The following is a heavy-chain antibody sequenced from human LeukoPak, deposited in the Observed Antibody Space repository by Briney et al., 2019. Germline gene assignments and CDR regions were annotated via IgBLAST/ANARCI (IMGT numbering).Heavy chain of an antibody. J-gene: IGHJ4*02. CDR3: IRDLRGRDDY. Sequence: GGSLRLSCVASGFTFGKYWMHWVRQTPGKGLVWVSRINEDGRTTTYADSVKGRFTIFRDNAKNTLYLEMNSLSAEDTALYFCIRDLRGRDDYWGQGTLVTVSS. D-gene: IGHD5-24*01. CDR1: GFTFGKYW. V-gene: IGHV3-74*01. CDR2: INEDGRTT.